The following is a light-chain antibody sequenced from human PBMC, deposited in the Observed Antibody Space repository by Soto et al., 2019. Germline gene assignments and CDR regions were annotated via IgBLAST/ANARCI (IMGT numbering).Light chain of an antibody. CDR3: QQGYNLPPT. CDR2: GAS. CDR1: QSVSSSY. J-gene: IGKJ1*01. Sequence: EIVMTQSPATLSLSPGERATLSCRARQSVSSSYLYWYQQIPGQAPRLLIYGASTRATGIPARFSGSGSGTAFTLTISSRQPEDFAVYYCQQGYNLPPTFGQGTEVEIK. V-gene: IGKV3D-7*01.